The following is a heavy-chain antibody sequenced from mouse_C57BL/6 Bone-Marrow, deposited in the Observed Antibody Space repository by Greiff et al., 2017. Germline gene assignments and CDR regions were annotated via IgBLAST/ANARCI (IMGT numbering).Heavy chain of an antibody. Sequence: EVQLQQSGPELVKPGASVKIPCKASGYTFTDYNMDWVKQSHGKSLEWIGDINPNNGGTIYNQKFKGKATVTVDKSSSTAYMELRSLTSEDTAVYYWAREGYYGRNAMDYWGQGTSVTGSS. CDR2: INPNNGGT. V-gene: IGHV1-18*01. CDR1: GYTFTDYN. CDR3: AREGYYGRNAMDY. J-gene: IGHJ4*01. D-gene: IGHD1-1*01.